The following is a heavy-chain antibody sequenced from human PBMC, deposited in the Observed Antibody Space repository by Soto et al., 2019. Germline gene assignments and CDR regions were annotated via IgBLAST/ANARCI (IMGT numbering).Heavy chain of an antibody. CDR1: GFTFSSYA. Sequence: EVQLLESGGGLVQPGGSLRLSCAASGFTFSSYAMSWVRQAPGKGLEWVSAISGSGGSTYYADSVKGRFTISRDNSKNTLNLQMNRLRAEDTAVYYWAKEGGYCSSTSCYGRVYYWGQGTLVTVSS. CDR3: AKEGGYCSSTSCYGRVYY. V-gene: IGHV3-23*01. D-gene: IGHD2-2*03. CDR2: ISGSGGST. J-gene: IGHJ4*02.